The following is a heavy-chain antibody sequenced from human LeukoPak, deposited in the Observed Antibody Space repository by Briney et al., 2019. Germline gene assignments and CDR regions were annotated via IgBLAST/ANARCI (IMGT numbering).Heavy chain of an antibody. D-gene: IGHD6-19*01. V-gene: IGHV4-39*07. CDR2: IYYSGST. CDR1: GGSISSSSYY. Sequence: PSETLSLTRTVSGGSISSSSYYWGWIRQPPGKGLEWIGSIYYSGSTYYNPSLKSRVTISVDTSKNQFSLKLSSVTAADTAVYYCAREWGSSGWPGDYWGQGTLVTVSS. J-gene: IGHJ4*02. CDR3: AREWGSSGWPGDY.